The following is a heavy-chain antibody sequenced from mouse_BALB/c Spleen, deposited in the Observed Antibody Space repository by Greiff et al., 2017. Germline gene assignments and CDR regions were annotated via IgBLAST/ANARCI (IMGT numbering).Heavy chain of an antibody. CDR1: GFTFSSYA. CDR3: ARVHAMDY. CDR2: ISSGGSYT. J-gene: IGHJ4*01. V-gene: IGHV5-9-4*01. Sequence: EVQVVESGGGLVKPGGSLKLSCAASGFTFSSYAMSWVRQSPEKRLEWVAEISSGGSYTYYPDTVTGRFTISRDNAKNTLYLEMSSLRSEDTAMYYCARVHAMDYWGQGTSVTVSS.